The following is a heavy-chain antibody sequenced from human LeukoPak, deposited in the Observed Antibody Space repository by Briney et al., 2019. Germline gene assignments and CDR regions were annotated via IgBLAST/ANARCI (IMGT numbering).Heavy chain of an antibody. V-gene: IGHV3-48*04. CDR2: ISSSSSTI. D-gene: IGHD1-26*01. CDR1: GFTFSSYS. CDR3: YSGSYQGYFDY. Sequence: GGSLRLSCAASGFTFSSYSMNWVRQAPGKGLEWVSYISSSSSTIYYADSVKGRFTISRDNAKDSLYLQMNSLRAEDTAVYYCYSGSYQGYFDYWGQGTLVTVSS. J-gene: IGHJ4*02.